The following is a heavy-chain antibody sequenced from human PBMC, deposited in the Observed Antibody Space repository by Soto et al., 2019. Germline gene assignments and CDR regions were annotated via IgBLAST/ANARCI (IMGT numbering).Heavy chain of an antibody. Sequence: SETLSLTCTVSGGSVSSGSYYWSWIRQPPGKGLEWIGYIYYSGSTNYNPSLKSRVTISVDTSKNQFSLKLSSVTAADTAVYYCGGGRRTSIAAAGSPYYYGMDVWGQGTTVTVSS. CDR3: GGGRRTSIAAAGSPYYYGMDV. V-gene: IGHV4-61*01. CDR2: IYYSGST. CDR1: GGSVSSGSYY. D-gene: IGHD6-13*01. J-gene: IGHJ6*02.